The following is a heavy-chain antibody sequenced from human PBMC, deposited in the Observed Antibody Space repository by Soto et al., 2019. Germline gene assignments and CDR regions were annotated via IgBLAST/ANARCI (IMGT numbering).Heavy chain of an antibody. J-gene: IGHJ4*02. CDR2: IYYSGST. D-gene: IGHD3-10*01. CDR1: GGSISSGGYY. Sequence: PSETLSLTCTVSGGSISSGGYYWSWIRQHPGKGLEWIGYIYYSGSTYYNPSLKSRVTISVDTSKNQFSLKLGSVTAADTAVYYCARDRLYYGSGTAFDYWGQGTLVTVSS. CDR3: ARDRLYYGSGTAFDY. V-gene: IGHV4-31*03.